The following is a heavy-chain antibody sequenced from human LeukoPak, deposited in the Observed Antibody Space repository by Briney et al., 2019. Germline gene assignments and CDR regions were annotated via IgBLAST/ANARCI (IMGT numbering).Heavy chain of an antibody. CDR1: GFTFSDYY. V-gene: IGHV3-11*01. Sequence: GGSLRLSCAASGFTFSDYYMSWIRQAPGKGLEWVSDLSGSGDGKFYADSVKGRFTISRDNAKKSLYLQVSSLRAEDTAVYYCARRAYSNHFFDYWGQGTLVTVSS. J-gene: IGHJ4*02. D-gene: IGHD4-11*01. CDR2: LSGSGDGK. CDR3: ARRAYSNHFFDY.